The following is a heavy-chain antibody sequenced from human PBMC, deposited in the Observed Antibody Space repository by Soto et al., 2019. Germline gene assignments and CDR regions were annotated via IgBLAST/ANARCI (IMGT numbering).Heavy chain of an antibody. CDR2: ISSSGSTI. CDR1: GFTFSSYE. D-gene: IGHD6-19*01. CDR3: ARGGWYVVGYYYYGMDV. J-gene: IGHJ6*02. Sequence: GGFLRLSCAASGFTFSSYEMDWVRQAPGKGLEWVSYISSSGSTIYYADSVKGRFTISRDNAKNSLYLQMNSLRAEDTAVYYCARGGWYVVGYYYYGMDVWGQGTTVTVSS. V-gene: IGHV3-48*03.